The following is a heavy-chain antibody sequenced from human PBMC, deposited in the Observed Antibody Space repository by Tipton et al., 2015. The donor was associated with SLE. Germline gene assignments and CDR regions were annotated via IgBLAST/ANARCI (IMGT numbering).Heavy chain of an antibody. J-gene: IGHJ3*02. CDR2: LYYSGGT. CDR3: AREGVVAANAFDI. D-gene: IGHD2-15*01. V-gene: IGHV4-39*07. CDR1: GGSISSSSYY. Sequence: TLSLTCTVSGGSISSSSYYWGWIRQPPGKGLEWIGSLYYSGGTYYNPSLKSRVTISVDTSKNQFSLKLSSVTAADTAVYYCAREGVVAANAFDIWGQGTMVTVSS.